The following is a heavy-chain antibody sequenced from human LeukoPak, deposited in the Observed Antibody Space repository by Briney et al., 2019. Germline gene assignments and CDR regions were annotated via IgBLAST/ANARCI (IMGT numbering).Heavy chain of an antibody. CDR3: ARDSSGYYLTEYFQH. CDR1: GGTFISYA. D-gene: IGHD3-22*01. V-gene: IGHV1-69*04. J-gene: IGHJ1*01. CDR2: IIPILGIA. Sequence: ASVKVSCKASGGTFISYAISWVRQAPGQGLEWMGRIIPILGIANYAQKFQGRVTITADKSTSTAYMELSSLRSEDTAVYYCARDSSGYYLTEYFQHWGQGTLVTVSS.